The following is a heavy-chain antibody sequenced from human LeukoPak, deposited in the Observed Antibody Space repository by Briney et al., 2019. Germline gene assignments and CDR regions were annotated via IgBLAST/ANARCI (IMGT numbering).Heavy chain of an antibody. CDR2: IYYSGST. J-gene: IGHJ6*03. CDR1: GGSISSGDYY. Sequence: SETLSLTCTVSGGSISSGDYYWSWIRQPPGKGLEWIGYIYYSGSTYYNPSLKSRVTISVDTSKNQFSLKLSSVTAPDTAVYYCARAPSGPQNEQRYYYYYYMDIWGKGTTVTISS. V-gene: IGHV4-30-4*08. CDR3: ARAPSGPQNEQRYYYYYYMDI. D-gene: IGHD1-1*01.